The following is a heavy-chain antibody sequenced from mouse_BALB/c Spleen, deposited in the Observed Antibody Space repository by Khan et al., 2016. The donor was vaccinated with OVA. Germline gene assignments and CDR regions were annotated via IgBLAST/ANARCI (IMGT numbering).Heavy chain of an antibody. J-gene: IGHJ3*01. V-gene: IGHV5-4*02. CDR2: ISDGGSYT. CDR3: ERGYYGNPFSY. CDR1: GFTFSDYY. D-gene: IGHD2-1*01. Sequence: EVELVESGGGLVKPGGSLKLSCAASGFTFSDYYMYWVRQTPEKRLEWVATISDGGSYTYYPDSVTGRFTISRDDAKNNLYLQMSSLKSEDTAIYYWERGYYGNPFSYWGQGTLVTVSA.